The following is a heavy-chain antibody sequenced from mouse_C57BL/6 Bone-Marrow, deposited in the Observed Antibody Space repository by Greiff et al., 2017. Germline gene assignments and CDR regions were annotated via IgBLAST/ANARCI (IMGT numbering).Heavy chain of an antibody. CDR2: IYPGDGDT. J-gene: IGHJ4*01. CDR3: ARSYYYGSSYAMDY. CDR1: GYAFSSYW. Sequence: QVQLQQSGAELVKPGASVKISCKASGYAFSSYWMNWVKQRPGKGLEWIGQIYPGDGDTNYNGKFKGKATLTEDKSSSTAYMQLSSLTSEDSAVYFCARSYYYGSSYAMDYWGQGTSVTVSS. D-gene: IGHD1-1*01. V-gene: IGHV1-80*01.